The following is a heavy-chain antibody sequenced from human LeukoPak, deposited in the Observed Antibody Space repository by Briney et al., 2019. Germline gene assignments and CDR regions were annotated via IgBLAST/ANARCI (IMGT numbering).Heavy chain of an antibody. J-gene: IGHJ4*02. CDR1: GDSISSSNW. D-gene: IGHD3-10*01. CDR3: ARVSSNYYGSGSYPRVFDY. V-gene: IGHV4-4*02. CDR2: IYHSGST. Sequence: SETLSLTCAVSGDSISSSNWWSWVRQPPGKGLEWIGEIYHSGSTNYNPSLKSRVTISVDESKNQFSLKLSSVTAADTAVYYCARVSSNYYGSGSYPRVFDYWGQGTLVTASS.